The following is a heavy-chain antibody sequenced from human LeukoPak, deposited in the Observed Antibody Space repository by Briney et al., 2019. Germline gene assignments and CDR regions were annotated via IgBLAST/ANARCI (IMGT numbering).Heavy chain of an antibody. J-gene: IGHJ4*02. Sequence: GGSLRLSCEVSGFTFSSYHMNWVRQAPGKGLEWVSSIGSSGSYIYYADSLTGRFTISRDNAKNSLYLQINSLRAEDTAMYYCARRATTERGHSYGLDFWGQGTLVTVSS. CDR3: ARRATTERGHSYGLDF. CDR1: GFTFSSYH. CDR2: IGSSGSYI. D-gene: IGHD5-18*01. V-gene: IGHV3-21*01.